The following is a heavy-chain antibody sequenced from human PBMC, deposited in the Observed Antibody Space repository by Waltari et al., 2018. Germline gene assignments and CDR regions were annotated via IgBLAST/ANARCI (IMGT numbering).Heavy chain of an antibody. V-gene: IGHV3-7*01. CDR1: GFTFSSYW. Sequence: EVQLVESGGGLVQPGGSLRLSCAASGFTFSSYWMSWVRQAPGKGLEWVANIKQDGSEKYYVDSVNGRFTISRDNAKNSLYLQMNSLRAEDTAVYYCATHEVGATFAFDIWGQGTMVTVSS. D-gene: IGHD1-26*01. CDR2: IKQDGSEK. CDR3: ATHEVGATFAFDI. J-gene: IGHJ3*02.